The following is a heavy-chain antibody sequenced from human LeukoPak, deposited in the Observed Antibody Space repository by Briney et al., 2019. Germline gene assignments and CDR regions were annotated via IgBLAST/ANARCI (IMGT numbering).Heavy chain of an antibody. J-gene: IGHJ4*02. CDR3: ARGRLGVSGYKDYFDY. D-gene: IGHD1-14*01. Sequence: ASVRVSCTSSGYILTNYAITWVRQAPGQELEWMGWISAYNGNTDYAQKLQGRVTMTTDTSTRTAYMDLRSLRSDDTAVYYCARGRLGVSGYKDYFDYWGQGTLVTVSS. V-gene: IGHV1-18*01. CDR1: GYILTNYA. CDR2: ISAYNGNT.